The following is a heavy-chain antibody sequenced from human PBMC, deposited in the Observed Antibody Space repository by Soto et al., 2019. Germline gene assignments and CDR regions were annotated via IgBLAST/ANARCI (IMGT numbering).Heavy chain of an antibody. D-gene: IGHD1-26*01. J-gene: IGHJ6*04. CDR2: ISSSSSYI. CDR3: ARDWEDVGANYYYYGMDV. CDR1: GFTFSSYS. Sequence: PGGSLRLSCAASGFTFSSYSMNWVRQAPGKGLEWVSSISSSSSYIYYADSVKGRFTISRDNAKNSLYLQMNSLRAEDTAVYYCARDWEDVGANYYYYGMDVGCEGTTVTVSS. V-gene: IGHV3-21*01.